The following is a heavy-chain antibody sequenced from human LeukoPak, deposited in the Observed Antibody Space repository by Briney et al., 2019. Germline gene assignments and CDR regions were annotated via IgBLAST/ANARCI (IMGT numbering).Heavy chain of an antibody. V-gene: IGHV1-69*13. CDR2: IIPIFGTA. D-gene: IGHD2-2*01. Sequence: ASVKVSCKASGGTFSSYAISWVRQAPGQGLEWMGGIIPIFGTANYAQKFQGRVTITADESTSTAYMELSSLRSEDTAVYYCARDRSTKFGAFDIWGQGTMVTVSS. CDR1: GGTFSSYA. CDR3: ARDRSTKFGAFDI. J-gene: IGHJ3*02.